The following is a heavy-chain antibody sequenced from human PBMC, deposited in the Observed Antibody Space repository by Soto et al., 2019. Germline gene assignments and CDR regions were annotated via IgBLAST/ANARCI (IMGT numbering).Heavy chain of an antibody. CDR2: ISAYNGNT. CDR3: ARDRPYDSSGFSIDY. Sequence: QVQLVQSGAEVKKPGASVKVSCKASGYTFTSYGISWVRQAPGRGLEWMGWISAYNGNTNYAQKLQGRVTMTTDTSTSTAYMELRSLRSDDTAVYYCARDRPYDSSGFSIDYWGQGTLVTVSS. V-gene: IGHV1-18*01. D-gene: IGHD3-22*01. CDR1: GYTFTSYG. J-gene: IGHJ4*02.